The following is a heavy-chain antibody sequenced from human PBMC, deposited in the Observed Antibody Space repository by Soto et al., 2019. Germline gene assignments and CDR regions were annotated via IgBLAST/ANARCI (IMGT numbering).Heavy chain of an antibody. CDR3: ARAPDYGDFGRWFDP. J-gene: IGHJ5*02. V-gene: IGHV1-8*01. Sequence: QVQLVQSGAEVRKPGASVKVSCKASGYTFTHFDINWVRQAPVHGLEWMGWMNPDSGKTAYAEKFRGRVTMTRNTSMSTAYMELTSLTSEDTAVYYCARAPDYGDFGRWFDPWGQGTQVIVSS. CDR1: GYTFTHFD. D-gene: IGHD4-17*01. CDR2: MNPDSGKT.